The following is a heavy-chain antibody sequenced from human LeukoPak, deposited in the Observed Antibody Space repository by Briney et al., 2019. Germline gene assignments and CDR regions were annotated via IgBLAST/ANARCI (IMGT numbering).Heavy chain of an antibody. CDR2: INHSGST. Sequence: SETLSLTCAVYGGSFSGYYWSWIRQPPGKGLEWIGEINHSGSTNYNPSLTSRVTISVDTSKNQFSLKLSSVTAADTAVYYCAISGGYSYRTNRLDYGGQGTLVTVSS. CDR1: GGSFSGYY. D-gene: IGHD5-18*01. V-gene: IGHV4-34*01. J-gene: IGHJ4*02. CDR3: AISGGYSYRTNRLDY.